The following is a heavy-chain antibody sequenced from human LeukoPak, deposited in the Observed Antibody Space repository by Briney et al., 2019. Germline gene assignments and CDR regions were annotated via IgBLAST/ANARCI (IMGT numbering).Heavy chain of an antibody. Sequence: ASVKVSCKASGYTFTSYGISWVRQAPGQGLEWMGWISAYNGNTNYAQKLQGRVTMTTDTSTSTAYMELRSLRSDDTAVYYCARDNFYCSGGSCYETTPGFDPWGQGTLVTVSS. V-gene: IGHV1-18*01. CDR3: ARDNFYCSGGSCYETTPGFDP. D-gene: IGHD2-15*01. CDR2: ISAYNGNT. CDR1: GYTFTSYG. J-gene: IGHJ5*01.